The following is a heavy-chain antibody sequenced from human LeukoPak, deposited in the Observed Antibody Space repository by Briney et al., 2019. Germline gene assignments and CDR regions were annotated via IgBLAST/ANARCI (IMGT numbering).Heavy chain of an antibody. D-gene: IGHD3-16*01. CDR1: GFTFSGYG. V-gene: IGHV3-30*18. J-gene: IGHJ3*02. CDR3: AKWGGDI. Sequence: GGSLRLSCAASGFTFSGYGMHWVRQTPGKGLEWVAVITYDGSNKYYADSVKGRFTISRDNSKNTLYLQMNSLRTEDTAVYYCAKWGGDIWGQGTMVTVSS. CDR2: ITYDGSNK.